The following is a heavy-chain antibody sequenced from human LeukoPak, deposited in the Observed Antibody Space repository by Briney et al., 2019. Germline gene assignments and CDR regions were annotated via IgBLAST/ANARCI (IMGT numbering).Heavy chain of an antibody. J-gene: IGHJ5*02. D-gene: IGHD6-19*01. V-gene: IGHV3-23*01. Sequence: GGSLSHSCLASGFTFSKYAMSWLRQAPGRGLACVAAISCSGGRPYYAGSVKGRSTLPIDSYKNTLYLQMNSLTAGGRARYYLSKALGSGLPSGWFDAWGQGALVTVCS. CDR3: SKALGSGLPSGWFDA. CDR1: GFTFSKYA. CDR2: ISCSGGRP.